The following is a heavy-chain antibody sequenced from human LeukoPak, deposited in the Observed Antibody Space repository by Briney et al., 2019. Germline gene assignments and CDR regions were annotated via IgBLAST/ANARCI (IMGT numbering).Heavy chain of an antibody. V-gene: IGHV4-59*01. CDR3: ARDPNRGSPYDYVWGNARAGWFDL. D-gene: IGHD3-16*01. CDR1: GGSISSYY. J-gene: IGHJ2*01. CDR2: IYYSGST. Sequence: PSETLSLTCTVSGGSISSYYWSWIRQPPGKGLEWIGYIYYSGSTNYNPSLKSRVTISVDTSKNQFSLKLSSVTAADTAVYFCARDPNRGSPYDYVWGNARAGWFDLWGRGTLVTVSS.